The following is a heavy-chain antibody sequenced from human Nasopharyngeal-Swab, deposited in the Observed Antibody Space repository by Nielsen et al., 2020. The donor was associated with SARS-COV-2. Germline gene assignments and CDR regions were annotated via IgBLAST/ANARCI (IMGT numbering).Heavy chain of an antibody. V-gene: IGHV3-49*03. J-gene: IGHJ4*02. D-gene: IGHD6-13*01. CDR3: TRGGYSSSWYDEDY. CDR1: GFTFGDYA. Sequence: GGSLRLSCTASGFTFGDYAMSWFRQAPGKGLEWVGFIRSKAYGGTTEYAASVKGRFTISRDDSKSIAYLQMNSLKTEDTAVYYCTRGGYSSSWYDEDYWGQGTLVTVSS. CDR2: IRSKAYGGTT.